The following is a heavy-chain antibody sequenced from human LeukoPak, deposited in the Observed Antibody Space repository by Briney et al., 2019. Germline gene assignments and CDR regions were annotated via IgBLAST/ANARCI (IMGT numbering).Heavy chain of an antibody. D-gene: IGHD3-22*01. CDR3: AKDLGSLYYYDSSGYYDDY. V-gene: IGHV3-30*18. CDR1: GFTFSSYG. Sequence: GGSLRLSCAASGFTFSSYGMHWVRQAPGKGLEWVAVISYDGSNKYYADSVKGRFTISRDNSKNTLYLQMNSLRAEDTAVYYCAKDLGSLYYYDSSGYYDDYWGQGTLVTVSS. CDR2: ISYDGSNK. J-gene: IGHJ4*02.